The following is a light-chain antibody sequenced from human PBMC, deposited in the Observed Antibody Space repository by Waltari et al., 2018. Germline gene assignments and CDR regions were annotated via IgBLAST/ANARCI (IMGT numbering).Light chain of an antibody. Sequence: QPVLTQPPSASGTPGQRVTISCSGGSPNIGTNYVSWYQQFPGTAPKLLIHRTEQGPSGVADRFSGSKSGTSASLAISGLRSGDEADYYCTAWDDSLFGVVFGGGTRLTVL. CDR1: SPNIGTNY. CDR3: TAWDDSLFGVV. CDR2: RTE. V-gene: IGLV1-47*01. J-gene: IGLJ2*01.